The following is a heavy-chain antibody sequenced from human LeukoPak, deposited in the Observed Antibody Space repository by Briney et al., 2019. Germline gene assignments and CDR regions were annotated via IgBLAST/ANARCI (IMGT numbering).Heavy chain of an antibody. CDR1: GGSISSSSYY. J-gene: IGHJ4*02. V-gene: IGHV4-39*01. Sequence: SETLSLTCTVSGGSISSSSYYWGWIRQPPGKGLEWIGSIYYSGSTYYNPSLKSRVTISVDTSKNQFSLKLNSVTAADTAVYYCARVGADGSPDDYWGQGTLVTVSS. CDR3: ARVGADGSPDDY. CDR2: IYYSGST. D-gene: IGHD1-26*01.